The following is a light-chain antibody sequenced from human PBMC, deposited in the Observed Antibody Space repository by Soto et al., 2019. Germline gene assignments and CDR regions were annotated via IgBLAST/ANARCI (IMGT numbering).Light chain of an antibody. Sequence: QSVLTQPPSVSAAPGQRVTISCSGSSSNIGNNYVSWYQQLPGTAPKLLIYDNSKRPSGIPDRFSGSKSGTSATLGITGLQTGDEADYYCGTWDSNLSAVVFGGGTKLTVL. V-gene: IGLV1-51*01. CDR2: DNS. CDR1: SSNIGNNY. J-gene: IGLJ2*01. CDR3: GTWDSNLSAVV.